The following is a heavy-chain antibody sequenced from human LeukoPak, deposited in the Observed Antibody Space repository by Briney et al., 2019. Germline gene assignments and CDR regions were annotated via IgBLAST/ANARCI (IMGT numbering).Heavy chain of an antibody. V-gene: IGHV4-31*03. Sequence: NPSETLSLTCTVSGGSISSGGYYWSWIRQHPGKGLEWIGYIYYSGSTYYNPSLKSRVTISVDTSKNQFSLKLSSVTAADTAVYYCARGDYDILTGANWFDPWGQGTLVTVSS. J-gene: IGHJ5*02. CDR2: IYYSGST. CDR3: ARGDYDILTGANWFDP. CDR1: GGSISSGGYY. D-gene: IGHD3-9*01.